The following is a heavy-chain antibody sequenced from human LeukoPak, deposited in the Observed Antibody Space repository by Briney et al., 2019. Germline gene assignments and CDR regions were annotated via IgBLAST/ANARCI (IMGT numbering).Heavy chain of an antibody. Sequence: GESLKISCKGSGYTFTSYWIGWVRQMPGKGLEWIGIIYPGDSDTRYSPSFQGQVAISADKSISTAYLQWNSLKASDTAIYYCARRAAGSWWFDPWGQGTLVTVSS. CDR2: IYPGDSDT. CDR3: ARRAAGSWWFDP. CDR1: GYTFTSYW. V-gene: IGHV5-51*01. D-gene: IGHD6-13*01. J-gene: IGHJ5*02.